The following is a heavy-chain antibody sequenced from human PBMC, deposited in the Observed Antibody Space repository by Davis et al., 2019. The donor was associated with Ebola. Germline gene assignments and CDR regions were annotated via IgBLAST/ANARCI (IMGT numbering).Heavy chain of an antibody. CDR1: GGTFSNYA. CDR3: ARDDKVMHFDY. V-gene: IGHV1-2*02. J-gene: IGHJ4*02. D-gene: IGHD3-16*01. CDR2: INPKSGGT. Sequence: ASVKVSCKASGGTFSNYAVSWVRQAPGQGLQWMGWINPKSGGTNYAQKFQGRVSMTRDTSINTAHMELSGLRSDDTALYYCARDDKVMHFDYWGQGTLVTVSS.